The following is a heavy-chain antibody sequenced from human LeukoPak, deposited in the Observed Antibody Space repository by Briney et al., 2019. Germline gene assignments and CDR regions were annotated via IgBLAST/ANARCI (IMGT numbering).Heavy chain of an antibody. Sequence: SETLSLTCTVSGGSISSYYWSWIRQPPGKGLEWIGYIYYSGSTNYNPSLKSRVTISVDTSKNRFSLKLSSVTAADTAVYYCAGGYYDFWSGYYLYFDYWGQGTLVTVSS. V-gene: IGHV4-59*01. J-gene: IGHJ4*02. CDR3: AGGYYDFWSGYYLYFDY. CDR1: GGSISSYY. D-gene: IGHD3-3*01. CDR2: IYYSGST.